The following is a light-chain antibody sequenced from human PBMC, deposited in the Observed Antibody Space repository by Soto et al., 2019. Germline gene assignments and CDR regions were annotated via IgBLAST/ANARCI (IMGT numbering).Light chain of an antibody. Sequence: DIVMTQSPDSLAVSLGERAAINCKSSQSILSSSNSLNYLAWYQQKPGQPPKLLVYWASTRESGVPDRFSGSGSGTDFTLTISRLQAEDVAVYYCQQYYDNPRTFGQGTKLEIK. CDR2: WAS. CDR3: QQYYDNPRT. V-gene: IGKV4-1*01. J-gene: IGKJ2*01. CDR1: QSILSSSNSLNY.